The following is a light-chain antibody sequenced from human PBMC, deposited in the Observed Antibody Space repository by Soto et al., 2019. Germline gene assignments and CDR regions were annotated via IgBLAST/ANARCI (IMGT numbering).Light chain of an antibody. CDR3: QQSYSTHHT. J-gene: IGKJ3*01. Sequence: DIQMTQSPSSLSASVGDRVTITCRASQSISSYLNWSQQKPGKAPKLLIYASSSLQSVVPSRVIGSGSGADLTITISSLKPEDFATYYCQQSYSTHHTFGPGTKVYIK. CDR1: QSISSY. CDR2: ASS. V-gene: IGKV1-39*01.